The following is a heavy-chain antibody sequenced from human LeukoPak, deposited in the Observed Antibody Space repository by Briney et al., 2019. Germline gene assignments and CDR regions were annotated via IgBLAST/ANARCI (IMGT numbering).Heavy chain of an antibody. D-gene: IGHD1-7*01. CDR3: AIPSRGTTVRKTQLELLPYYYYMDV. J-gene: IGHJ6*03. Sequence: ASVKVSCTASGYTSTGYYMHWVRQAPGQGLEWMGWINPNSGGTNYAQKFQGRVTMTRDTSISTAYMELSRLRSDDTAVYYCAIPSRGTTVRKTQLELLPYYYYMDVWGKGTTVTVSS. CDR1: GYTSTGYY. CDR2: INPNSGGT. V-gene: IGHV1-2*02.